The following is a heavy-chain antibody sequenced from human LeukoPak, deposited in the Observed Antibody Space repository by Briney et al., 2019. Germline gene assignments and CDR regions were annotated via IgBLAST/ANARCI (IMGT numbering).Heavy chain of an antibody. J-gene: IGHJ4*02. CDR1: GGSISSGDYY. Sequence: SETLSLTCTVSGGSISSGDYYWSWIRQPPGKGLEWIGYIYYSGSTYYNPSLKSRVTISVDTSKNQFSLKLSSVTAADTAVYYCARSRDYGGNSDDYWGQGTLVTVSS. CDR3: ARSRDYGGNSDDY. V-gene: IGHV4-30-4*01. CDR2: IYYSGST. D-gene: IGHD4-23*01.